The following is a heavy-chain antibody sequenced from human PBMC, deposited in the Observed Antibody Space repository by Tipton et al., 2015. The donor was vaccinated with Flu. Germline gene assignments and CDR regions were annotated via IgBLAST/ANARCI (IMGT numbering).Heavy chain of an antibody. D-gene: IGHD3-9*01. CDR1: GDSITSGGYY. V-gene: IGHV4-39*01. Sequence: TLSLTCSVSGDSITSGGYYWAWIRQPPGRGLEWIGAMFYGGRIFYNPSLKSRVTISGDTSRNQFSLKLTSATVADTAVYYCARQALVMDFETFKWIDPWGQGSLVTVS. CDR2: MFYGGRI. J-gene: IGHJ5*02. CDR3: ARQALVMDFETFKWIDP.